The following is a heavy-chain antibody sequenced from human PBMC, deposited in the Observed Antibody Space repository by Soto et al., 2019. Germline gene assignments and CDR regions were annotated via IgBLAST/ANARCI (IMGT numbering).Heavy chain of an antibody. CDR3: TTGIATGTASFDY. CDR1: GFTFSNAW. Sequence: GGSLRLSCAASGFTFSNAWMSWVRQAPGKGLEWVGRIKSKTDGGTTDYAAPVKGRFTISRDDSKNTLYLQMNSLKTEDTAVYYWTTGIATGTASFDYWGQGTLVTVSS. CDR2: IKSKTDGGTT. D-gene: IGHD1-1*01. J-gene: IGHJ4*02. V-gene: IGHV3-15*01.